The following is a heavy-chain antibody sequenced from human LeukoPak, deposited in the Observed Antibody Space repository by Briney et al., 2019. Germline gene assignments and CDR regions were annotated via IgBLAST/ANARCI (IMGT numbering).Heavy chain of an antibody. Sequence: GGTLRLSCAASGFTFSSHGMSWVRQAPGKGLEWVSIISSGSSAIFSADALKGRFTISRDDAKNLLYLDMNSLRAEDTAVYYCARGHTAVTRHFDFWGQGTLVTVSS. CDR2: ISSGSSAI. J-gene: IGHJ4*02. CDR1: GFTFSSHG. V-gene: IGHV3-21*01. D-gene: IGHD4-17*01. CDR3: ARGHTAVTRHFDF.